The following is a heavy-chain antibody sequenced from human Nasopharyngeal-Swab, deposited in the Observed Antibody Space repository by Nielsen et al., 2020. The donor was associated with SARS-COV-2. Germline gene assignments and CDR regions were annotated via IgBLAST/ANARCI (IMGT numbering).Heavy chain of an antibody. J-gene: IGHJ4*02. CDR2: ITGTSDSI. V-gene: IGHV3-48*04. CDR3: ARERGGGYGDY. Sequence: GGSLRLSCAASGFTFSNYAMYWVRQAPGKGLEWLSYITGTSDSIRYADSVKGRFTISKDNAKNSLFLQMNGLTAEDTAVYYCARERGGGYGDYWGQGTLVTVSS. D-gene: IGHD5-12*01. CDR1: GFTFSNYA.